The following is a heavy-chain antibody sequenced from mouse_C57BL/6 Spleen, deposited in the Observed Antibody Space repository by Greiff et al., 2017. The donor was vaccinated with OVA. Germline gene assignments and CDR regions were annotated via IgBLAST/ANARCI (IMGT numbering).Heavy chain of an antibody. CDR2: INPGSGGT. D-gene: IGHD1-1*01. J-gene: IGHJ3*01. Sequence: QVQLQQSGAELVRPGTSVKVSCKASGYAFTNYLIEWVKQRPGQGLEWIGVINPGSGGTNYNEKFKGKATLTADKSSSTAYMQLSSLTSEDSAVYFCARGAITTGNSAYWGQGTLVTVSA. CDR3: ARGAITTGNSAY. CDR1: GYAFTNYL. V-gene: IGHV1-54*01.